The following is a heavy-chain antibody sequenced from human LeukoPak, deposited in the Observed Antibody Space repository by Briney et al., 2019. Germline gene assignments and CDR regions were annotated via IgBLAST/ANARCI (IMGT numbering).Heavy chain of an antibody. Sequence: GGSLRLSCAASGFTFSSYGMHWVRQAPGKGLEWVAFIRYDGGNKYYADSVKSRFTISRDNSKNTLYLQMNSLRAEDTAVYYCAKDGHLWFGELLEAGFDYWGQGTLVTVSS. V-gene: IGHV3-30*02. CDR1: GFTFSSYG. CDR3: AKDGHLWFGELLEAGFDY. CDR2: IRYDGGNK. D-gene: IGHD3-10*01. J-gene: IGHJ4*02.